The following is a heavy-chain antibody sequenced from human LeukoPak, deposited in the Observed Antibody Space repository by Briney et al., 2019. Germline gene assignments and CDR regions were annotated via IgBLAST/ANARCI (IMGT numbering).Heavy chain of an antibody. CDR2: ISGSGDRT. CDR3: AELGITMIGGV. D-gene: IGHD3-10*02. J-gene: IGHJ6*04. Sequence: GGTLRLPCAASGFTFSSSGMIWVRQAPGKGLEWVSAISGSGDRTYHADSVKGRFTISRDNSKNTLYLQMNSLRAEDTAVYYCAELGITMIGGVWGKGTTVTISS. CDR1: GFTFSSSG. V-gene: IGHV3-23*01.